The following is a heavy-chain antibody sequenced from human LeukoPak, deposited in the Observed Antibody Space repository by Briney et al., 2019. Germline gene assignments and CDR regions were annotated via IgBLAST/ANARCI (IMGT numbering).Heavy chain of an antibody. V-gene: IGHV4-61*01. D-gene: IGHD2-15*01. CDR3: ARDPRSSGYCSGGSCSDWFDP. J-gene: IGHJ5*02. CDR2: IYYSGST. CDR1: GGSFSRGSDY. Sequence: PSETLSLTCTVSGGSFSRGSDYWSWIRQPPGKGLEWIGYIYYSGSTNYNPSLKSRVTISVDTSMNQFSLKLSSVTAADTAVYYCARDPRSSGYCSGGSCSDWFDPWGQGTLVTVSS.